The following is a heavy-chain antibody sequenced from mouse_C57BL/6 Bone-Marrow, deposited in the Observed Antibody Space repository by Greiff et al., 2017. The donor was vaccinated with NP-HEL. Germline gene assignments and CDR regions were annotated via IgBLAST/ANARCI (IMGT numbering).Heavy chain of an antibody. V-gene: IGHV1-78*01. CDR1: GYTFTDHT. CDR2: IYPRDGST. Sequence: QVQLQQSDAELVKPGASVKISCKVSGYTFTDHTIHWMKQRPEPGLEWIGYIYPRDGSTKYNEKFKGKATLTADKSSSTAYMQLNSLTSEDSAVYFCAREDYYGSSYDAMDYWGQGTSVTVSS. J-gene: IGHJ4*01. D-gene: IGHD1-1*01. CDR3: AREDYYGSSYDAMDY.